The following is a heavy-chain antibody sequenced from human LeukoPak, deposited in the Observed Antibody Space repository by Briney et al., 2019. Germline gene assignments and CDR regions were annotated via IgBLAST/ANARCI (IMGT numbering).Heavy chain of an antibody. J-gene: IGHJ4*02. CDR1: GFTFDDYA. CDR2: ISWNSGSI. CDR3: AKEAAAHLDY. Sequence: PGGSLRLPCAASGFTFDDYAMHWVRQAPGKGLEWVSGISWNSGSIGYADSVKGRFTISRDNAKNSLYLQMNSLRAEDMALYYCAKEAAAHLDYWGQGTLVTVSS. V-gene: IGHV3-9*03. D-gene: IGHD6-13*01.